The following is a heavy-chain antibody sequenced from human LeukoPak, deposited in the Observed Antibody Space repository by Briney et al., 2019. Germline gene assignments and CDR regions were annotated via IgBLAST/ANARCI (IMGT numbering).Heavy chain of an antibody. Sequence: GGSLRLSCAASGFTFSSYEMNWVRQAPGKGLVWVSRINRDGSTTNYADSVKGRFTVSRDNAKNTLNLQMNSLRAEDTAVYYCARDKKSGESSEIDYWGQGTLVTVSS. CDR2: INRDGSTT. V-gene: IGHV3-74*01. CDR3: ARDKKSGESSEIDY. CDR1: GFTFSSYE. D-gene: IGHD3-10*01. J-gene: IGHJ4*02.